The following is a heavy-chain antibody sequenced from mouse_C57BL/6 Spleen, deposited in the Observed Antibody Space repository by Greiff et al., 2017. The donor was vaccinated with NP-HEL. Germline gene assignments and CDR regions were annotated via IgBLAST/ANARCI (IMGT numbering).Heavy chain of an antibody. D-gene: IGHD1-1*01. Sequence: QVHVKQSGPGLVQPSQSLSITCTVSGFSLTSYGVHWVRQSPGKGLEWLGVIWRGGSTDYNAAFMSRLSITKDNSKSQVFFKMNSLQADDTAIYYCAKTDYGSRYYYAMDYWGQGTSVTVSS. CDR1: GFSLTSYG. J-gene: IGHJ4*01. CDR2: IWRGGST. CDR3: AKTDYGSRYYYAMDY. V-gene: IGHV2-5*01.